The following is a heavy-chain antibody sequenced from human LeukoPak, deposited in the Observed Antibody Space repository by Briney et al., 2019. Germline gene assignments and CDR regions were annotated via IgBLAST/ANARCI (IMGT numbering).Heavy chain of an antibody. Sequence: PSETLSLTCTVSGGSISSYHWSWIRQPAGKGLEWIGHIYTPGSTKYNPSLKSRVTISVDTSKNQFSLKLSSVTAADTAVYYCARDVYEQWLPGAFDYWGQGTLVTVSS. CDR2: IYTPGST. CDR3: ARDVYEQWLPGAFDY. D-gene: IGHD6-19*01. CDR1: GGSISSYH. J-gene: IGHJ4*02. V-gene: IGHV4-4*07.